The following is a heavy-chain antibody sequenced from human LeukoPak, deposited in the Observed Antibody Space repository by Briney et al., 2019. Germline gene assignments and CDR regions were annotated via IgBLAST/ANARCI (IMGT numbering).Heavy chain of an antibody. CDR2: IIPILGIA. Sequence: SVKVSCKASGGTFSSYTISWVRQAPGQGLEWMGRIIPILGIANYAQKFQGRVTITADKSTSTAFMELSSLRSADTAVYYCARGPAQATYYDFWSGSTTSNWFDPWGQGTLVTVSS. V-gene: IGHV1-69*02. CDR3: ARGPAQATYYDFWSGSTTSNWFDP. D-gene: IGHD3-3*01. CDR1: GGTFSSYT. J-gene: IGHJ5*02.